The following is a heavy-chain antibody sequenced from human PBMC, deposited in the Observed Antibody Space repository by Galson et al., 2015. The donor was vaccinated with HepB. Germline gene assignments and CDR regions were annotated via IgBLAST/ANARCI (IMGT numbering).Heavy chain of an antibody. CDR1: GFTFSSYG. D-gene: IGHD3-9*01. V-gene: IGHV3-30*18. CDR3: AKDLMGNFDWLLAPDEHGPAAYNWFDP. CDR2: ISYDGSNK. Sequence: SLRLSCAASGFTFSSYGMHWVRQAPGKGLEWVAVISYDGSNKYYADSVKGRFTISRDNSKNTLYLQMNSLRAEDTAVYYCAKDLMGNFDWLLAPDEHGPAAYNWFDPWGQGTLVTVSS. J-gene: IGHJ5*02.